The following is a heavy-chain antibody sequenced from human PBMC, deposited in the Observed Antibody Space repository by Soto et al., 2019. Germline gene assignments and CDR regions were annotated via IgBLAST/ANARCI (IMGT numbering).Heavy chain of an antibody. CDR2: IIPIFGTA. CDR3: AREKGDISSCPAVINYYGMDV. Sequence: QVQLVQSGAEVKKPGSSVKVSCKASGGTFSSYAISWVRQAPGQGLEWMGGIIPIFGTANYAQKFQGRVTITADESTSTAYMELSSLRSEDTAVYYCAREKGDISSCPAVINYYGMDVWGQGTTVTVSS. J-gene: IGHJ6*02. CDR1: GGTFSSYA. V-gene: IGHV1-69*01. D-gene: IGHD6-13*01.